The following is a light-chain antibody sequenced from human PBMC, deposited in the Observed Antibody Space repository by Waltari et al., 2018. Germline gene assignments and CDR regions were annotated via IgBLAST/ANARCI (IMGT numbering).Light chain of an antibody. CDR3: QQYDNLLT. Sequence: DIQMTQSPSSLSASVGDRVTTTCQASQYISNYLNWYQQKPGQAPKPLIYDASNLETGVPSRFSGSGSGTDFTFTISSLQPEDIATYYCQQYDNLLTFGGGTKVEIK. CDR1: QYISNY. V-gene: IGKV1-33*01. CDR2: DAS. J-gene: IGKJ4*01.